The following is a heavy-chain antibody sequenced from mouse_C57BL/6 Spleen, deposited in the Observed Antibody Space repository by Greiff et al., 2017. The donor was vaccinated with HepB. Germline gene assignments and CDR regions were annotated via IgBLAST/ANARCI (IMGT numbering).Heavy chain of an antibody. Sequence: QVQLQQPGAELVKPGASVKMSCKASGYTFTSYWITWVKQRPGQGLEWIGDIYPGSGSTNYSEKFKSKATLTVDTSSSTAYMQLSSLTSEDSAVYYCARGDSPYYAMDYWGQGTSVTVSS. D-gene: IGHD2-12*01. J-gene: IGHJ4*01. CDR1: GYTFTSYW. V-gene: IGHV1-55*01. CDR3: ARGDSPYYAMDY. CDR2: IYPGSGST.